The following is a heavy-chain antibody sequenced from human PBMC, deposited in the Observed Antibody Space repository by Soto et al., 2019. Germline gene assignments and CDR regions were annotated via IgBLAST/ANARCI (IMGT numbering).Heavy chain of an antibody. CDR3: ARGGSSDWQVALDI. CDR1: AGSFSHYY. CDR2: IKPGGIS. Sequence: QVQQQPWGAGLLKPSETLSLTCTVYAGSFSHYYWNWIRQSPGKGLEWIGKIKPGGISSYTPSLMSRVSISVDMSKNQFSLTLSSVTAADTAVYYCARGGSSDWQVALDIWGQGTMVPVSS. V-gene: IGHV4-34*01. J-gene: IGHJ3*02. D-gene: IGHD6-19*01.